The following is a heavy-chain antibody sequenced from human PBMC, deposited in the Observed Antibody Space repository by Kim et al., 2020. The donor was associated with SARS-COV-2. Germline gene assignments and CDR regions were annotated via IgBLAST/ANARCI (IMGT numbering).Heavy chain of an antibody. CDR1: GGPINIGNYY. V-gene: IGHV4-61*02. Sequence: SETLSLTCSVSGGPINIGNYYWSWIRPPAGKGLEYIGRLYTNGNTRYKPSLESRVTISLDTSKNQFSLKLNSVTAADTAVYYCAREPAGIWGQGTLVTVSS. J-gene: IGHJ4*02. CDR3: AREPAGI. CDR2: LYTNGNT.